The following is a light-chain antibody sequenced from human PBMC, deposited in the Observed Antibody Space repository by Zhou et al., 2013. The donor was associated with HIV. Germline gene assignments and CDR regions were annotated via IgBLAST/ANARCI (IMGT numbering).Light chain of an antibody. J-gene: IGKJ5*01. CDR3: QQRSNWRIT. V-gene: IGKV3-11*01. CDR2: DAS. Sequence: EIVLTQSPATLSLSPGERATLSCRASQSVSSYLAWYQQKPGQAPRLLIYDASNRATGIPARFSGSGSGTDFTLTISSLEPEDFAVYYCQQRSNWRITFGQGDTTGRLN. CDR1: QSVSSY.